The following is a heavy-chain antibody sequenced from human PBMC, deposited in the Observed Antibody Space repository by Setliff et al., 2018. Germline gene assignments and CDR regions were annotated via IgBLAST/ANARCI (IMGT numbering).Heavy chain of an antibody. CDR3: ARGDTIGFGAFDI. CDR2: IFPSDSDT. J-gene: IGHJ3*02. D-gene: IGHD1-26*01. V-gene: IGHV5-51*01. CDR1: GYDFSKYW. Sequence: ESLKISCQASGYDFSKYWIGWVRQMPGEGLDWMGIIFPSDSDTRYGPSFQGQVTISAAKSITTVYLQINSLKASDTAIYFCARGDTIGFGAFDIWGQGTMVTVS.